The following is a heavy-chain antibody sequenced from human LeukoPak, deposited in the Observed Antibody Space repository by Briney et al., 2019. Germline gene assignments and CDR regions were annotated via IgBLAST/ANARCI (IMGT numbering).Heavy chain of an antibody. Sequence: GRFTISRDNAKNSLYLQMNSLRAEDTAVYYCARVALYGDYGGGAFDIWGQGTMVTVSS. J-gene: IGHJ3*02. V-gene: IGHV3-11*06. D-gene: IGHD4-17*01. CDR3: ARVALYGDYGGGAFDI.